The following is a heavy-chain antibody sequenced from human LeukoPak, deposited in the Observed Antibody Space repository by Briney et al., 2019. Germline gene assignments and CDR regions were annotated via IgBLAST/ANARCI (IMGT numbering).Heavy chain of an antibody. J-gene: IGHJ4*02. Sequence: GSLRLSCAASGFTFSSYAMHWVRQAPGKGLEWVAVISYDGSNKYYADSVKGRFTISRDNSKSTLYLQMNSLRAEDTAVYYCARDRGSGPLYIDYWGQGTLVTVSS. V-gene: IGHV3-30*01. CDR2: ISYDGSNK. D-gene: IGHD3-10*01. CDR1: GFTFSSYA. CDR3: ARDRGSGPLYIDY.